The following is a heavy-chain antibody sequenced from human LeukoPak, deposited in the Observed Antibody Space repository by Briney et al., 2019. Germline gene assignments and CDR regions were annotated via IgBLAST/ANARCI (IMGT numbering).Heavy chain of an antibody. CDR3: ARGAAGYSYG. V-gene: IGHV4-59*01. CDR2: IYYSGST. J-gene: IGHJ4*02. D-gene: IGHD5-18*01. Sequence: SETPSPTCTVSGGSISSYYWGWIRQPPGKGLEWIGHIYYSGSTNYNPSLKSRVTISIDTSKNQFSLRLSSVTAADTAVYYCARGAAGYSYGWGQGTLVTVSS. CDR1: GGSISSYY.